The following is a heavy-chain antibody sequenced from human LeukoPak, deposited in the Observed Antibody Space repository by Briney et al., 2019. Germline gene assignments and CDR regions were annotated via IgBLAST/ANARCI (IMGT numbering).Heavy chain of an antibody. J-gene: IGHJ4*02. CDR2: ISYDGSNK. D-gene: IGHD6-13*01. Sequence: GGSPRLSCAASGFTFSSYGMHWVRQAPGKGLEWVAVISYDGSNKYYADSVKGRFTISRDNSKNTLYLQMNSLRAEDTAVYYCAKDHVGGSSWFDYWGRGTLVTVSS. CDR1: GFTFSSYG. CDR3: AKDHVGGSSWFDY. V-gene: IGHV3-30*18.